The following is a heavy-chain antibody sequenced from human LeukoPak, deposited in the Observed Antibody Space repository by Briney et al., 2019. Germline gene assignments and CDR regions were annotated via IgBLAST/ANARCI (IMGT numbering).Heavy chain of an antibody. Sequence: SVKVSCKASGGTFSSYAISWVRQAPGQGLEWMGGIIPIFGTANYAQKFQGRVTITADESTSTAYMELSSLRSEDTAVYYCARDPVAARRASGMDVWGQGTTVTASS. J-gene: IGHJ6*02. CDR2: IIPIFGTA. V-gene: IGHV1-69*13. CDR1: GGTFSSYA. D-gene: IGHD6-6*01. CDR3: ARDPVAARRASGMDV.